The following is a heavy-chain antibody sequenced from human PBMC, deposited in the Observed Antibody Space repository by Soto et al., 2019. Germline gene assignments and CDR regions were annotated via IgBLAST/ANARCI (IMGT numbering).Heavy chain of an antibody. CDR1: GGSISSYY. D-gene: IGHD3-3*01. V-gene: IGHV4-59*01. CDR3: ARGYYDFWSGYYYFDY. CDR2: IYYSGST. Sequence: SETLSLTCTVSGGSISSYYWSWIRQPPGKGLEWIGYIYYSGSTNYNPSLKSRVTISVDTSKNQFSLKLSSVTAADTAVYYCARGYYDFWSGYYYFDYWGQGTLVTVSS. J-gene: IGHJ4*02.